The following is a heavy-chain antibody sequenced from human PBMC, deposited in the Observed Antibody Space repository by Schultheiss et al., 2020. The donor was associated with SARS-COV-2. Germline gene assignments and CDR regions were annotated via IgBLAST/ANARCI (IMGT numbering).Heavy chain of an antibody. V-gene: IGHV3-73*01. CDR2: IRSKANSYAT. D-gene: IGHD3-10*01. J-gene: IGHJ4*02. CDR3: EKNGGPWFGELSRAYYFDY. Sequence: GGSLRLSCAASGFTFSGSAMHWVRQASGKGLEWVGRIRSKANSYATAYAASVKGRFTISRDDSKNTAYLQMNSLKTEDTAVYYCEKNGGPWFGELSRAYYFDYWGQGTLVTVSS. CDR1: GFTFSGSA.